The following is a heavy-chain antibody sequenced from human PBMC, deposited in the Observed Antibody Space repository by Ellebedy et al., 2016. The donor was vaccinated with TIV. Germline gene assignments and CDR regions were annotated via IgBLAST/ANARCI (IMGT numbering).Heavy chain of an antibody. V-gene: IGHV4-39*01. CDR2: IFHSGTT. D-gene: IGHD3-9*01. CDR1: RVSITDPTYY. Sequence: MPLETLSLTCTVSRVSITDPTYYWAWLRQPPGKGLDWLGTIFHSGTTYKSPALSSRGSMSVDTSRNQFSLDLKSVTAADTAVYYCARHLRYSDWRILDLWGPGILVAVSS. J-gene: IGHJ5*02. CDR3: ARHLRYSDWRILDL.